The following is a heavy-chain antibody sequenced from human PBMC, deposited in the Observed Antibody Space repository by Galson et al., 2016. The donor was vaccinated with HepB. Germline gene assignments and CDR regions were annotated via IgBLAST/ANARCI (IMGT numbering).Heavy chain of an antibody. CDR1: GYTFTSYA. D-gene: IGHD3-9*01. Sequence: SVKVSCKASGYTFTSYAMHWVRQAPGQRLEWMGWINAGNGNTKYSQKFQGRVTITRDTSASTAYMELSSLRSEDTAVYYCARVTTGYDILTGYYRDGWFDPWGQGTTVTVSS. V-gene: IGHV1-3*01. J-gene: IGHJ5*01. CDR3: ARVTTGYDILTGYYRDGWFDP. CDR2: INAGNGNT.